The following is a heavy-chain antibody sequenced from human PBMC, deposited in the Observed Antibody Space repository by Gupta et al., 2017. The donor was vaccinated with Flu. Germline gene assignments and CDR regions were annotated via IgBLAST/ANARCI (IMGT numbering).Heavy chain of an antibody. CDR3: VKDRLRGANY. V-gene: IGHV3-23*01. CDR2: ISESDGST. J-gene: IGHJ4*02. Sequence: MTWIRQAPGKGLEYVSSISESDGSTYYADSVRGRFTISRDNSKNTLYLQRNSLRAEDTALYYCVKDRLRGANYWGQGTLVTVYS. D-gene: IGHD2-8*01.